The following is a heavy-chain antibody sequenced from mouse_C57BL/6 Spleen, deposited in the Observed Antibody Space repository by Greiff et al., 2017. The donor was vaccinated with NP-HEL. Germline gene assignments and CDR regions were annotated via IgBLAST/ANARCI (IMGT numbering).Heavy chain of an antibody. CDR3: TRPHYGSSDYWYFDV. D-gene: IGHD1-1*01. CDR2: IDPETGGT. Sequence: QVQLQQSGAELVRPGASVTLSCKASGYTFTDYEMHWVKQTPVHGLEWIGAIDPETGGTAYNQKFKGKAILTADKSSSTAYMELRSLTSEDSAVYYCTRPHYGSSDYWYFDVWGTGTTVTVSS. J-gene: IGHJ1*03. V-gene: IGHV1-15*01. CDR1: GYTFTDYE.